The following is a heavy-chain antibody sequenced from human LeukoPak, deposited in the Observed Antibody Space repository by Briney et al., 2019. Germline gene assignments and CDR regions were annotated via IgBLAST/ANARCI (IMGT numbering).Heavy chain of an antibody. J-gene: IGHJ4*02. D-gene: IGHD3-22*01. Sequence: ASVKVSCKASGGTFSSYAISWVRQAPGQGLEWMGGIIPIFGTAYYAQKFQGRVTITTDESTSTAYMELSSLRSEDTAVYYCARAEYYYDSSGYSKFDYWGQGALVTVSS. CDR1: GGTFSSYA. CDR2: IIPIFGTA. CDR3: ARAEYYYDSSGYSKFDY. V-gene: IGHV1-69*05.